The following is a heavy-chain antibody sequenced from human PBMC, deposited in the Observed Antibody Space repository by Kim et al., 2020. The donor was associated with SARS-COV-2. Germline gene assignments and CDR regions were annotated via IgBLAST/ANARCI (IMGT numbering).Heavy chain of an antibody. CDR3: ARATEPGAYYYYAMDV. V-gene: IGHV3-23*01. D-gene: IGHD7-27*01. Sequence: GGSLRLSCAASGFTFSSYAMSWVRQAPGKGLEWVSDISSSSGSTYYADSVKGRFTFSRDNSKNTLYLQMNSLRAEDTAVYYCARATEPGAYYYYAMDVWGQGTTVTVSS. CDR2: ISSSSGST. J-gene: IGHJ6*02. CDR1: GFTFSSYA.